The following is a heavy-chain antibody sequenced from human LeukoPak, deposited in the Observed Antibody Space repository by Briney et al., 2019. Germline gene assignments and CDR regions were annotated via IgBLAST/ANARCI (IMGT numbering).Heavy chain of an antibody. CDR2: ISSSSSYI. CDR1: GFTFSSYS. J-gene: IGHJ4*02. Sequence: GGSLRLSCAASGFTFSSYSMNWVRQAPGKGLEWVSSISSSSSYIYYADSVKGRFTISRDNAKNSLYLRMNSLRAENTAVYYCARAPNIAAAAPFDYWGQGTLVTVSS. V-gene: IGHV3-21*01. D-gene: IGHD6-13*01. CDR3: ARAPNIAAAAPFDY.